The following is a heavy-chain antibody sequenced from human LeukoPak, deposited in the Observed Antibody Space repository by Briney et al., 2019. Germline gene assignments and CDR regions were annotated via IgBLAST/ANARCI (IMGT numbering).Heavy chain of an antibody. CDR3: ARDGIVGARNEPDY. V-gene: IGHV4-38-2*02. D-gene: IGHD1-26*01. J-gene: IGHJ4*02. Sequence: SETLSLTCTVSGYSISSGYYWGWIRQPPGKGLEWIGSIYPSGSTYYNPSLKSRVTISVDTSKNQFSLKLSSVTAADMAVYYCARDGIVGARNEPDYWGQGILVTVSS. CDR1: GYSISSGYY. CDR2: IYPSGST.